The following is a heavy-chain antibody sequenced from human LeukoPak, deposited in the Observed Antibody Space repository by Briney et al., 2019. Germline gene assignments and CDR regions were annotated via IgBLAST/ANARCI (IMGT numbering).Heavy chain of an antibody. J-gene: IGHJ4*02. Sequence: SETLSLTCTVSGGSIYNYYWSWIRQPAGKGLEWIGRIYTSGSTDYSPSLKSRVTMSLDTSKNQFPLNLYSVTAADTAVYFCARESKTYDGSGYYHDSWGQGTPGHRLL. D-gene: IGHD3-22*01. CDR2: IYTSGST. V-gene: IGHV4-4*07. CDR3: ARESKTYDGSGYYHDS. CDR1: GGSIYNYY.